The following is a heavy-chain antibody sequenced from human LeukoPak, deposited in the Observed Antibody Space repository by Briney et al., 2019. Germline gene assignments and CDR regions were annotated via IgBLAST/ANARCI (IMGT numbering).Heavy chain of an antibody. CDR1: GYTFTSYG. Sequence: ASVKVSCKASGYTFTSYGISWVRQAPGQGLEWMGWISAYNGNTNYAQKLQGRVTMTTDTSTSTAYMELRSLRSDDSAAYYCARPKESIFGVTLYGMDVWGQGTTVTVSS. V-gene: IGHV1-18*01. D-gene: IGHD3-3*01. J-gene: IGHJ6*02. CDR3: ARPKESIFGVTLYGMDV. CDR2: ISAYNGNT.